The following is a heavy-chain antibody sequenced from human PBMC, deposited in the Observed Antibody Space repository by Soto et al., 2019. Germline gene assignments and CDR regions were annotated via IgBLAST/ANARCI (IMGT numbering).Heavy chain of an antibody. V-gene: IGHV4-59*01. Sequence: ETLSLTCYVSGASITTYYWSWIRQAPGKGLEWIGNVYHTGTTDYNSSLKSRVTISVDTSKNQFSLNMNSVTAADTAVYYCARRLFGSGWTLDSWGQGAMVTVS. CDR2: VYHTGTT. D-gene: IGHD6-19*01. CDR1: GASITTYY. CDR3: ARRLFGSGWTLDS. J-gene: IGHJ4*02.